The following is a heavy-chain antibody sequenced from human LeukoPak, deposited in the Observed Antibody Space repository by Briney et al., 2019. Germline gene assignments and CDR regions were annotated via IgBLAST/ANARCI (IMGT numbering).Heavy chain of an antibody. J-gene: IGHJ4*02. CDR3: PRADSSGYFSPFIH. CDR1: GFTFDDYV. CDR2: INWKCGST. D-gene: IGHD3-22*01. V-gene: IGHV3-20*04. Sequence: GGSLRLSCIASGFTFDDYVMSWVRQVPGKGLQWVSAINWKCGSTGYADSVKGRCTISRDNAKHSLYLQLNSLRAEDTALYYCPRADSSGYFSPFIHWGQGTLVTVSS.